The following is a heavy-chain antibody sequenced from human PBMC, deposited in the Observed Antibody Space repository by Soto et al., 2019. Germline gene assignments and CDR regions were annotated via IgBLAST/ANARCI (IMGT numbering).Heavy chain of an antibody. CDR1: GDSVSSNSSA. Sequence: SQTLSLTFAISGDSVSSNSSAWNWISQSPSRGLEWLGRTYYRSKWYNDYAVSVKSRITINPDTSKNQFSLQLNSVTPEDTAVYYCAREGSGWYAGPFDYWGQGTLVTVSS. CDR2: TYYRSKWYN. CDR3: AREGSGWYAGPFDY. D-gene: IGHD6-19*01. J-gene: IGHJ4*02. V-gene: IGHV6-1*01.